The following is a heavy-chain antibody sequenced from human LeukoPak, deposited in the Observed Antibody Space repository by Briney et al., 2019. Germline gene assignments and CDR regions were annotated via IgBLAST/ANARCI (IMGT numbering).Heavy chain of an antibody. V-gene: IGHV1-2*02. CDR1: GYTFTGYY. CDR3: ARGPRNSSSWYGKVEIDP. CDR2: INPNSGGT. D-gene: IGHD6-13*01. J-gene: IGHJ5*02. Sequence: ASVKVSCKASGYTFTGYYMHWVRQAPGQGLEWMGWINPNSGGTNYAQKFQGRVTMTRDTSISTAYMELSRLGSDDTAVYYCARGPRNSSSWYGKVEIDPWGQGTLVTVSS.